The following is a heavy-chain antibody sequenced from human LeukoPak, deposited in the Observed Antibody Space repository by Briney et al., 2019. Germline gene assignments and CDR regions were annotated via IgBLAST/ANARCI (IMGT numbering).Heavy chain of an antibody. CDR2: ISSSGGST. D-gene: IGHD3-10*01. J-gene: IGHJ4*02. CDR1: GFTFSSYA. Sequence: GGSLILSCAASGFTFSSYAMSWVRQAPGKGLEWVSAISSSGGSTYYADSVKGRFTISRDNSRNTLYLETNSLRAEDTAVYYCAKTYGSGNYYLDEWGRGTLVTVSS. V-gene: IGHV3-23*01. CDR3: AKTYGSGNYYLDE.